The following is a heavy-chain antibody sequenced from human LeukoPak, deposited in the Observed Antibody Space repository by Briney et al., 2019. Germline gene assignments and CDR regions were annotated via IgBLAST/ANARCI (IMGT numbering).Heavy chain of an antibody. Sequence: GGSLRLSCEGSGFSLSAYNMNWVRQAPGKGLESVSYISSSSATIFYADSVKGRFTISRDNAKNSLYLQMNSLRPEDTAVYYCARDPGRGGKAAMDYWGQGTLVTVSS. CDR2: ISSSSATI. D-gene: IGHD3-16*01. J-gene: IGHJ4*02. CDR1: GFSLSAYN. V-gene: IGHV3-48*01. CDR3: ARDPGRGGKAAMDY.